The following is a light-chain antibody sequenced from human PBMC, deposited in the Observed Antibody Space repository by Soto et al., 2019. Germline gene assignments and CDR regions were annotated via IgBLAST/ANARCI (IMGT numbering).Light chain of an antibody. V-gene: IGKV3-11*01. CDR1: QRISTS. CDR3: QQYGDSPLT. CDR2: GDS. J-gene: IGKJ3*01. Sequence: EIVLTQSPATLSLSPGERATLSCVASQRISTSIAWYQQRPGQPPRLLIYGDSTRAAGIPARFSGSGSGTDFTLTISGLETEDFAVYFCQQYGDSPLTSGPGTKVDIK.